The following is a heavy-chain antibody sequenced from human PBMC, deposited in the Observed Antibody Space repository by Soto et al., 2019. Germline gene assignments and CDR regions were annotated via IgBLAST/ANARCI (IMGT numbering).Heavy chain of an antibody. J-gene: IGHJ4*02. CDR2: ISYSGST. V-gene: IGHV4-31*03. Sequence: QVQLQESGPGLVKPSQTLSLTCTVSGDSVSSGSHFWTWIRQHPGKGLAWLGYISYSGSTYYNPSLNPSLKTRLSISIDTSENHFSLHLSSVNAADTAVYYCARGRPMMGAKTFFDYWGPGTLVTVSS. CDR1: GDSVSSGSHF. CDR3: ARGRPMMGAKTFFDY. D-gene: IGHD1-26*01.